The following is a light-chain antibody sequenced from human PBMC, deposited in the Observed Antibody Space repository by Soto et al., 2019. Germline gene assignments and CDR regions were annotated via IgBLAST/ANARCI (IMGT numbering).Light chain of an antibody. CDR1: QSVSNY. Sequence: DIQMTQSPSSLSASVGDRVTITCRASQSVSNYLNWYRQLPGKAPTLLIYSTSTLQRGVTSRFSGSGSGTDFTFTISSLQPEDFATYYCKHFRSFPITFGQGTRLEN. J-gene: IGKJ5*01. CDR2: STS. V-gene: IGKV1-39*01. CDR3: KHFRSFPIT.